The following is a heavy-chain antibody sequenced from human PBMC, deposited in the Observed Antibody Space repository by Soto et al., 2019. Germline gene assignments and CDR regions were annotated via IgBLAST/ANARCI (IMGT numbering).Heavy chain of an antibody. J-gene: IGHJ4*02. V-gene: IGHV2-5*02. CDR1: GFSLSTSGVG. Sequence: QITLKESGPPLVKPTQTLTLTCTFSGFSLSTSGVGVGWIRQPPGKALEWLAVIYWDDSYHYSPSLKSRLTIPKDTSKNQVVLTMTNMDPVDTATYYCAHKGYGDYPLDYWGQGTLVTVSS. D-gene: IGHD4-17*01. CDR3: AHKGYGDYPLDY. CDR2: IYWDDSY.